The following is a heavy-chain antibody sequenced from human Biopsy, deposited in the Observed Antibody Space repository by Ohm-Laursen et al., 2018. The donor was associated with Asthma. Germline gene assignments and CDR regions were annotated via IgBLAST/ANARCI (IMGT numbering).Heavy chain of an antibody. D-gene: IGHD2-2*01. V-gene: IGHV1-69*01. CDR2: INSVFGTT. Sequence: SSVKVSCKSLGGTFNTYVIGWVRQAPGQGLEWMGGINSVFGTTTYPQKFQDRVTITADDSTSTVYMELSSLRSEDTAVYYCARKAGSCISKTCYSLDFWGQGTLVTVSS. J-gene: IGHJ4*02. CDR3: ARKAGSCISKTCYSLDF. CDR1: GGTFNTYV.